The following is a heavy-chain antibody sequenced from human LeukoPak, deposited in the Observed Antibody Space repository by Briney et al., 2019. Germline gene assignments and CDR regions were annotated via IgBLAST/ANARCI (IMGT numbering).Heavy chain of an antibody. V-gene: IGHV3-33*01. D-gene: IGHD1-1*01. Sequence: GKSLKISCAASEFTFTTYGMHWVRQAPGKGLEWVAFIYYDGSNIYYADYVKGRFTISRDISKNTLYLQMDSLRAEDTAIYYCARDWKTNSFDYWGQGTLVTVSS. CDR3: ARDWKTNSFDY. CDR2: IYYDGSNI. J-gene: IGHJ4*02. CDR1: EFTFTTYG.